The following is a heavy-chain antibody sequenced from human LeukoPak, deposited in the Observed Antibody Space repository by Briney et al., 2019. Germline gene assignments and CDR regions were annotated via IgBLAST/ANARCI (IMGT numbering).Heavy chain of an antibody. Sequence: SQTLSLTCTVSGGSISSSNYYWTWIRQNPGKGLEWIGNTHYSGSTYYNPSLKSRVTISVDTSKNQFSLKLTSVTAADTAVYYCARVGTGTKSDYWGQGTLVTVSS. CDR1: GGSISSSNYY. CDR3: ARVGTGTKSDY. J-gene: IGHJ4*02. D-gene: IGHD1-7*01. V-gene: IGHV4-31*03. CDR2: THYSGST.